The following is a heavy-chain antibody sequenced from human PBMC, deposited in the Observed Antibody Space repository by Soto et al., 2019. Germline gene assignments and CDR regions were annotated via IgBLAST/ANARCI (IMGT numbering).Heavy chain of an antibody. Sequence: PGGSLRLSCAASGFTFSSYAMSWVRQAPGKGLEWVSAIVGIGDKTYYADSVKGRFTISRDNSKNTVYVQMSSLRAEDTALYFCARARRTPTVYAAFDVWGQGTMLTVSS. CDR1: GFTFSSYA. D-gene: IGHD2-8*01. V-gene: IGHV3-23*01. J-gene: IGHJ3*01. CDR2: IVGIGDKT. CDR3: ARARRTPTVYAAFDV.